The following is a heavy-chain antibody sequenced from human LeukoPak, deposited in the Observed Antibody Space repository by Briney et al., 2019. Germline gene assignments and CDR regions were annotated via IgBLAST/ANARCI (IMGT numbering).Heavy chain of an antibody. J-gene: IGHJ6*03. V-gene: IGHV4-59*01. D-gene: IGHD6-13*01. CDR3: ARGRVSSSTWYSTYYYYFYMDV. Sequence: SETLSLTCTVSGGSIIRNYWSWIRQPPGKGLEWIGYIYYSGSTNYNPSLKSRVTISVDTSKNQFSLKLSSATAADTAVYFCARGRVSSSTWYSTYYYYFYMDVWGKGTTVTVSS. CDR1: GGSIIRNY. CDR2: IYYSGST.